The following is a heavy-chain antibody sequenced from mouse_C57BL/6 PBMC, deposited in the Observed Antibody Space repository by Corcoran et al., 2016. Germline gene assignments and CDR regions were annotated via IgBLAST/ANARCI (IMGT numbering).Heavy chain of an antibody. CDR2: INPNNGGT. CDR3: AWGPAQATSLAWFAY. CDR1: GYTFTDYY. J-gene: IGHJ3*01. Sequence: EVQLQQSGPELVKPGASVKISCKASGYTFTDYYMNWVKQSHGKSLEWIGDINPNNGGTSYNQKFKGKATLTVDKSSSTAYMELRSLTSEDSAVYYCAWGPAQATSLAWFAYWGQGTLVTVSA. D-gene: IGHD3-2*02. V-gene: IGHV1-26*01.